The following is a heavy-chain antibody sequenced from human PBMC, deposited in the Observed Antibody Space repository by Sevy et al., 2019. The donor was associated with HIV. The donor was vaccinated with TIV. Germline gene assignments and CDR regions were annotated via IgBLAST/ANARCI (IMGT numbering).Heavy chain of an antibody. D-gene: IGHD4-17*01. CDR3: AEAGYGDYVRWFDP. V-gene: IGHV4-30-4*01. J-gene: IGHJ5*02. CDR1: GGSISRDDYY. CDR2: IYYSGKT. Sequence: SETLSLTCTVSGGSISRDDYYWNWIRQPPGKGLEWIGSIYYSGKTDYNPSLKSRVTIPVDTSKRQFSLRLSSVTAADTAVYYCAEAGYGDYVRWFDPWGQGTLVTVSS.